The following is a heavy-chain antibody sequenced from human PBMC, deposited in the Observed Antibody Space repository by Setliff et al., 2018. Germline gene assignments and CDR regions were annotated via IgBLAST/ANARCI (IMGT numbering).Heavy chain of an antibody. J-gene: IGHJ4*02. CDR2: ISIDDDKT. CDR3: ARAYPWLTSGY. V-gene: IGHV1-18*01. CDR1: GYTFISYD. D-gene: IGHD6-19*01. Sequence: VASVKVSCKASGYTFISYDISWVRQAPGQGLEWMGWISIDDDKTKYAQKFQGRVTMTTDTSTSTAYMVLRSLRSDDTAVYYCARAYPWLTSGYWGQGTLVTVSS.